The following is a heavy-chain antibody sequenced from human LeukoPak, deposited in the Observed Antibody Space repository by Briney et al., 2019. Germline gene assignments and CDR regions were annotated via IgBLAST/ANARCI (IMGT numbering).Heavy chain of an antibody. CDR2: ISTSGNTI. CDR1: GFSFSSYE. V-gene: IGHV3-48*03. Sequence: GGSLRLSCAASGFSFSSYEMQWVRQAPGKGLEWVSFISTSGNTIYYADSVKGRFTISRDSARNSLYLQMNSLRAEDTAVYYCARDGPADSFDYWGQGTLVTVSS. J-gene: IGHJ4*02. CDR3: ARDGPADSFDY.